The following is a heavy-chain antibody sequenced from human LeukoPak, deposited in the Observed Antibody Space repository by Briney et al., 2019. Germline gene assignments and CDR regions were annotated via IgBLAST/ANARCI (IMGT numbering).Heavy chain of an antibody. Sequence: GGSLRLSCAASGFTFNDYAMHWVRQAPGKGLEWVSGISWNSGSIVYADSVKGRFTISRDNAKNSLYLQMSGLRAEDTALYYCAKGVVSSTNCYHDYWDQGTLVTVSS. J-gene: IGHJ4*02. CDR3: AKGVVSSTNCYHDY. D-gene: IGHD2-2*01. V-gene: IGHV3-9*01. CDR1: GFTFNDYA. CDR2: ISWNSGSI.